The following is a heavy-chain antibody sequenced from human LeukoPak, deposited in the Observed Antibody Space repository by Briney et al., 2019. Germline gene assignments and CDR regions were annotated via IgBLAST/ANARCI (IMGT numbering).Heavy chain of an antibody. CDR1: GGSISSGDYY. Sequence: SETLSLTCTVSGGSISSGDYYWSWIRQPPGKGLERIGYIYYSGSTYYNPSLKSRVTISIDTSKKQFSLKLSSVTAADTAVYYCASTIVVVTARRFDYWGQGTLVTVSS. D-gene: IGHD2-21*02. V-gene: IGHV4-30-4*01. J-gene: IGHJ4*02. CDR2: IYYSGST. CDR3: ASTIVVVTARRFDY.